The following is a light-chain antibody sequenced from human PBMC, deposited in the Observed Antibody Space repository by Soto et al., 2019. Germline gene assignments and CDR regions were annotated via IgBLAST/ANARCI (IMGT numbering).Light chain of an antibody. V-gene: IGLV1-44*01. CDR3: EAWIGSLYGAL. CDR2: NND. Sequence: QSVLTQPPSASGIPGQRVTISCSGSSSNIGANPVNWYQQLPGTAPKLLIYNNDQRPSGVPDRFSAYKSGTSASLGISGLRSKDEADYYCEAWIGSLYGALFGGGTKLTVL. J-gene: IGLJ2*01. CDR1: SSNIGANP.